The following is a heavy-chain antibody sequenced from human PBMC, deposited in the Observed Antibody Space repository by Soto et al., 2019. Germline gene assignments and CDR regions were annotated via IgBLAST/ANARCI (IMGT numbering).Heavy chain of an antibody. V-gene: IGHV1-69*06. CDR1: GYGLDSYS. Sequence: SVDVSWEASGYGLDSYSISWVRQAPGQGLEWMGGINPIFGTPHYAQKYQGRVTITAGTFTNTAYMELTRLTSDDTAVYLCAREGRHFDYWGQGPLVTGSS. CDR2: INPIFGTP. J-gene: IGHJ4*02. CDR3: AREGRHFDY.